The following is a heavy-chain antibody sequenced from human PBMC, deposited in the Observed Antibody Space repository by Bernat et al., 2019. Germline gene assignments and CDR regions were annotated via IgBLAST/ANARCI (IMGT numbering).Heavy chain of an antibody. CDR1: GFTFSSYA. Sequence: EVQLLESGGGLVQPGGSLRLSCAASGFTFSSYAMSWVRQAPGKGLEWVSAISGSGGSTYYAASVEGRFTISRDNSQNTLYLQMNSLRAEDTAVYYCAKNIVVVPAAMGDGMDVWGQGITVTVSS. CDR2: ISGSGGST. D-gene: IGHD2-2*01. J-gene: IGHJ6*02. V-gene: IGHV3-23*01. CDR3: AKNIVVVPAAMGDGMDV.